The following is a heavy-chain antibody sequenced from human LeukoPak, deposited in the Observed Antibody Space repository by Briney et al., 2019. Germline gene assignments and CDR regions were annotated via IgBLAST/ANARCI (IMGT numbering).Heavy chain of an antibody. J-gene: IGHJ5*02. CDR1: GYSFTNYW. Sequence: GESLKISCKGSGYSFTNYWIGWVRQMPGKGLEWMGIIYPGDSDTRYNPSFQGQVTISADKSISTAYLQWSSLKASDTAMYYCARSYYYGLGSYICFDPWGQGTLVTVSS. V-gene: IGHV5-51*01. CDR2: IYPGDSDT. D-gene: IGHD3-10*01. CDR3: ARSYYYGLGSYICFDP.